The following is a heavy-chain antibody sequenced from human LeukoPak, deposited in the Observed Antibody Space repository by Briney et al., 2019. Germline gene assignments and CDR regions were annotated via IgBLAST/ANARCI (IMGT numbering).Heavy chain of an antibody. J-gene: IGHJ4*02. Sequence: SETLSLTCAVYGGSFSGYYWSWIRQPPGKGLEWIGEINHSGSTNYNPSLKSRVTISVDTSKNQFSLKLSSVTAADTAVYYCARGGDCSGGSCSTYYFDYWGQGTLVTVSS. CDR3: ARGGDCSGGSCSTYYFDY. CDR2: INHSGST. V-gene: IGHV4-34*01. CDR1: GGSFSGYY. D-gene: IGHD2-15*01.